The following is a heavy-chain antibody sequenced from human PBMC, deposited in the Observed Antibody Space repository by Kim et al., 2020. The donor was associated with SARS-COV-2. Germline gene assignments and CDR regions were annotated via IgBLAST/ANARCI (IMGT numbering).Heavy chain of an antibody. J-gene: IGHJ4*02. Sequence: AQKFQGRVTMTRDTSISTAYMELSRLRSDDTAVYYCARDYYYDSSGLDYWGQGTLVTVSS. CDR3: ARDYYYDSSGLDY. D-gene: IGHD3-22*01. V-gene: IGHV1-2*02.